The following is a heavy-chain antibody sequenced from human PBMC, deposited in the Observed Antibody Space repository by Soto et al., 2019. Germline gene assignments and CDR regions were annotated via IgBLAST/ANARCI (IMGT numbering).Heavy chain of an antibody. V-gene: IGHV1-24*01. J-gene: IGHJ4*02. CDR2: FDPEDGET. CDR3: ATHRSGRFVEWLPEVSLGY. D-gene: IGHD3-3*01. Sequence: QVQLVQSGAEVKKPGASVKVSCKVSGYTLTDLCMPWVRQAPGKGLEWMGGFDPEDGETIYAQKFQGRVTMTEDTATYTAYMELSSLRSEDTAVYYCATHRSGRFVEWLPEVSLGYWGQGTLVTVSS. CDR1: GYTLTDLC.